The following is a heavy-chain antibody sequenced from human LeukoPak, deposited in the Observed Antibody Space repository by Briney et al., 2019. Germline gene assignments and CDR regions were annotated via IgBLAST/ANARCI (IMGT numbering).Heavy chain of an antibody. CDR1: GGSISSYY. Sequence: SETLSLTRTVSGGSISSYYWSWIRQPPGKGLEWIGYIYYSGSTNYNPSLKSRVTISVDPSQNQFSLKLSSVTAADTAVYYCARDYKALWFDPWGQGTLVTVSS. V-gene: IGHV4-59*01. CDR3: ARDYKALWFDP. J-gene: IGHJ5*02. CDR2: IYYSGST. D-gene: IGHD3-10*01.